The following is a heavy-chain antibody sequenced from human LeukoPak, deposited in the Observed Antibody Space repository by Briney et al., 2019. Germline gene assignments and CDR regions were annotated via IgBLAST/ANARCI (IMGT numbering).Heavy chain of an antibody. Sequence: ASVKVSCKASGYTFTSYGISWVRQAPGQGLEWMGWISANNGNTNYAQKLQGRVTMTTDKSTSTAYMELRSLRSDDTAVYYCARDRITGTTRDDAFDIWGQGTMVTVSS. CDR3: ARDRITGTTRDDAFDI. CDR1: GYTFTSYG. CDR2: ISANNGNT. J-gene: IGHJ3*02. V-gene: IGHV1-18*01. D-gene: IGHD1-20*01.